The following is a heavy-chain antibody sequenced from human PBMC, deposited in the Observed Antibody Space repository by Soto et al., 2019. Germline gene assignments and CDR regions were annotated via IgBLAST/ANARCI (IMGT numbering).Heavy chain of an antibody. CDR2: INPSGGST. Sequence: QVQLVQSGAEVKKPGASVKVSCKASGYTFTSYYMHLVRQAPGQGLEWMGLINPSGGSTSYAKKFQGSVTMTRDTSTSTVYMELSSLRSEDTAVYYCARDEPGSMVYAPVYYYGMDVWGQGTTVTVSS. D-gene: IGHD2-8*01. CDR1: GYTFTSYY. CDR3: ARDEPGSMVYAPVYYYGMDV. J-gene: IGHJ6*02. V-gene: IGHV1-46*01.